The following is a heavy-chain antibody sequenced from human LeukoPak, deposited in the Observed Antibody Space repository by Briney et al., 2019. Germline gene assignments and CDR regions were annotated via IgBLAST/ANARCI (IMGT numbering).Heavy chain of an antibody. CDR3: ARDMRQHYYDSSGYQPFDY. Sequence: SVKVSCKASGGTFSRYAISWVRQAPEQGLEWMGGIIPIFGTANYAQKFQGRVTITADESTSTAYMELSSLRSEDTAVYYCARDMRQHYYDSSGYQPFDYWGQGTLVTVSS. D-gene: IGHD3-22*01. CDR1: GGTFSRYA. CDR2: IIPIFGTA. V-gene: IGHV1-69*13. J-gene: IGHJ4*02.